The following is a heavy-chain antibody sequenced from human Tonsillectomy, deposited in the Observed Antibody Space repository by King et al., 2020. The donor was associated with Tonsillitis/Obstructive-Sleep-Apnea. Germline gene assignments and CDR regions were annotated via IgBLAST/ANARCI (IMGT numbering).Heavy chain of an antibody. CDR3: ARGSVEHGWAFDY. D-gene: IGHD6-19*01. V-gene: IGHV4-34*01. J-gene: IGHJ4*02. Sequence: VQLQQWGAGLLKPSETLSLTCGVYGGSFSGYYWTWIRQTPGKGLEWIGEIDHSGSTSTNPSLKSRVTVSVDTSNNQFSLNLNSVTAADTAVYYCARGSVEHGWAFDYWGRGTLVTVSS. CDR1: GGSFSGYY. CDR2: IDHSGST.